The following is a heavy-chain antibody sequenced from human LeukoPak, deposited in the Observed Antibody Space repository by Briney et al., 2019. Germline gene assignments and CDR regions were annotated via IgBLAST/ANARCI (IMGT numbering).Heavy chain of an antibody. CDR1: GGSVSSGSYY. V-gene: IGHV4-61*01. D-gene: IGHD2-15*01. CDR2: IYYSGST. CDR3: AKGGYCSGGSCYARLDY. Sequence: SETLSLTCTVSGGSVSSGSYYWSWIRQPPGEGLEWIGYIYYSGSTNYNPSLKSRVTISVDTSKNQFSLKLSSVTAADTAVYYCAKGGYCSGGSCYARLDYWGQGTLVTVSS. J-gene: IGHJ4*02.